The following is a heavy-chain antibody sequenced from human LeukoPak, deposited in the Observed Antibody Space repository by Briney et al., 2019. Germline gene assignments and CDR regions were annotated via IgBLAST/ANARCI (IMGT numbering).Heavy chain of an antibody. CDR1: GGTFSSYA. Sequence: ASVKVSCKASGGTFSSYAISWVRQAPGQGLEWMGGIIPIFGTANYAQKFQGRVTITADESTSTAYMELSSLRSENTAVYYCARDSSRGYSGYESDYWGQGTLVTVSS. CDR3: ARDSSRGYSGYESDY. CDR2: IIPIFGTA. J-gene: IGHJ4*02. D-gene: IGHD5-12*01. V-gene: IGHV1-69*13.